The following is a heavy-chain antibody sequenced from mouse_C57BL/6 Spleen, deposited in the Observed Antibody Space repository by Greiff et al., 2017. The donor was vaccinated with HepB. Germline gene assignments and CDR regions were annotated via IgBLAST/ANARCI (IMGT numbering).Heavy chain of an antibody. D-gene: IGHD1-1*02. CDR1: GFSLTSYG. CDR2: IWSGGST. CDR3: ARNSGSYAWFAY. Sequence: VKLMESGPGLVQPSQSLSITCTVSGFSLTSYGVHWVRQSPGKGLEWLGVIWSGGSTDYNAAFISRLSISKDNSKSQVFFKMNSLQADDTAIYYCARNSGSYAWFAYWGQGTLVTVSA. J-gene: IGHJ3*01. V-gene: IGHV2-2*01.